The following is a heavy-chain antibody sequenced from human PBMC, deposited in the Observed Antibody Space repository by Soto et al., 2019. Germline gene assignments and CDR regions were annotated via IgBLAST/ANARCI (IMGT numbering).Heavy chain of an antibody. D-gene: IGHD3-22*01. CDR1: GYTFTSYY. J-gene: IGHJ4*02. CDR2: INPSGGST. V-gene: IGHV1-46*01. Sequence: ASGKVSCKASGYTFTSYYMHWVRQAPGQGLECMGIINPSGGSTSYAQKFQGRVTMTRDTSTSTVYMELSSLRSEDTAVYYCARDRGEVRDSSGLLDLMFDYWGQGTLVTVSS. CDR3: ARDRGEVRDSSGLLDLMFDY.